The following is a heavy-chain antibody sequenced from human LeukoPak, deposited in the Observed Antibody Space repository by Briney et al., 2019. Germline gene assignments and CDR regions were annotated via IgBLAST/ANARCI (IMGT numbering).Heavy chain of an antibody. D-gene: IGHD3-22*01. CDR2: IYYSGST. Sequence: SVTLSLTCSVSGGSISSSSYNWGWIRQPPGKGLEWIGLIYYSGSTYYNPSLKSRVTISVDTSKNQFSLKLSSVTAADTAVYYCAGGNYYDSSGHDYWGQGTLVTVSS. CDR1: GGSISSSSYN. CDR3: AGGNYYDSSGHDY. J-gene: IGHJ4*02. V-gene: IGHV4-39*07.